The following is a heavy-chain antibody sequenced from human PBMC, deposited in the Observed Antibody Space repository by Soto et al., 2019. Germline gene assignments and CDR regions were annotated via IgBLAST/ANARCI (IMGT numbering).Heavy chain of an antibody. J-gene: IGHJ4*02. D-gene: IGHD3-3*01. Sequence: ASVKVSCKTSGYTFTAYGLSWVRQAPGQGLQWMGWISAHNGDTNYAPKFQGRITMTTDTSTSTAFMELRSLTSDDTAVYFCARPDFWSGYAFGYWGQGTLVTVSS. CDR3: ARPDFWSGYAFGY. V-gene: IGHV1-18*04. CDR1: GYTFTAYG. CDR2: ISAHNGDT.